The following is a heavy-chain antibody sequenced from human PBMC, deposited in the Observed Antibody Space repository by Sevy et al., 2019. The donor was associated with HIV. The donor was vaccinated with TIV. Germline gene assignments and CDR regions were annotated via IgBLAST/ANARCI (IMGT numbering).Heavy chain of an antibody. J-gene: IGHJ4*02. CDR2: ISGSGGSGDKT. CDR1: GFTFSSYA. Sequence: GGSLRLSCAASGFTFSSYAMNWVRQAPGKGLEWASGISGSGGSGDKTNYADPVKGRFTISRDDSKNSLYLQLNSLRAEDTAIYYCARKYDSSGYFDYWGQGTLVTVSS. D-gene: IGHD3-22*01. CDR3: ARKYDSSGYFDY. V-gene: IGHV3-23*01.